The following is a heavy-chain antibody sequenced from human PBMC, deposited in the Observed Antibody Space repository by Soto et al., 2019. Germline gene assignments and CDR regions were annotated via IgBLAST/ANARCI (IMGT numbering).Heavy chain of an antibody. D-gene: IGHD3-10*01. CDR2: FNPIFETA. CDR1: GGTFSSYA. J-gene: IGHJ6*02. V-gene: IGHV1-69*01. Sequence: QVQLVQSGAEVKKPGSSVNVSCKAAGGTFSSYAISWVRQAPGQGHEWMGGFNPIFETANYAQKFQGRVTITADESTNTAYMELSSLRSEDTAVYYFTRGITLIRGVIPPGYYYGMDVWGHGTTVAVSS. CDR3: TRGITLIRGVIPPGYYYGMDV.